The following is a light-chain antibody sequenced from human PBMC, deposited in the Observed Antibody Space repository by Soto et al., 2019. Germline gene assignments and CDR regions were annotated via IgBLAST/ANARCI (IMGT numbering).Light chain of an antibody. J-gene: IGKJ1*01. CDR2: HAS. V-gene: IGKV1-5*01. CDR1: QSISNW. CDR3: QQYMSYS. Sequence: EIQLTECPSTLPASVGDRVTITCRHSQSISNWLHWYHQKTGTAPKLLIYHASTLESGVSSRFSGSGSGTEFTLTISRRQADACATYNCQQYMSYSFGQGTKVDIK.